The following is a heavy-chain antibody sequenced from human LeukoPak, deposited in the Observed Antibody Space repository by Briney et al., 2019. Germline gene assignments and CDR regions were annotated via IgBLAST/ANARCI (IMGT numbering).Heavy chain of an antibody. CDR1: GGTFSSYA. CDR3: AISERDFWSGYFSAEYFQH. J-gene: IGHJ1*01. D-gene: IGHD3-3*01. V-gene: IGHV1-69*13. Sequence: ASVKVSCKASGGTFSSYAISWVRQAPGQGLECMGGIIPIFGTANYAQKFQGRVTITADESTSTAYMELSSLRSEDTAVYYCAISERDFWSGYFSAEYFQHWGQGTLVTVSS. CDR2: IIPIFGTA.